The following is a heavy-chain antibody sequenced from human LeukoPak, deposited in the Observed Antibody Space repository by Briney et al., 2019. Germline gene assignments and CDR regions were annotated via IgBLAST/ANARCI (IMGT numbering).Heavy chain of an antibody. CDR3: AKDNYYGSGTYYPYYLDY. Sequence: PGGSLRLSCAASGFTFSTYGMHWVRQAPGKGLEWVAFIRYDGSNKYYADSVKGRFTISRDNSKNTLYLQMNSLRPEDTAVYYCAKDNYYGSGTYYPYYLDYWGQGTLVTVSS. CDR2: IRYDGSNK. CDR1: GFTFSTYG. V-gene: IGHV3-30*02. J-gene: IGHJ4*02. D-gene: IGHD3-10*01.